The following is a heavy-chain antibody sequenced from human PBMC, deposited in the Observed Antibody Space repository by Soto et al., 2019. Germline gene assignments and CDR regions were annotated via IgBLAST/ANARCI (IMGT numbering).Heavy chain of an antibody. CDR1: WWSLSGSS. CDR2: INLSGFT. CDR3: ARFPFDRSSWTNPRYFDY. J-gene: IGHJ4*02. D-gene: IGHD6-13*01. V-gene: IGHV4-34*01. Sequence: SSETLSPTPAVYWWSLSGSSWARVPPPPRGGLEWIGEINLSGFTNYNPSLESRVTMSVDTSRNHFSLRLSSVTAADPAVYYCARFPFDRSSWTNPRYFDYWGQGTLVTVSS.